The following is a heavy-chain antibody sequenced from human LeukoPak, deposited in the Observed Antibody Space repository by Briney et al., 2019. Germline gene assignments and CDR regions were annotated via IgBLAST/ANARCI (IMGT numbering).Heavy chain of an antibody. Sequence: GGSLRLSCSTSGFTFGDYAMNWFRQAPGKGLEWVANIKQDGSEKYYVDSVKGRFTISRDNAKNSLYLQMNSLRAEDTAVYYCARDRAVFGVVINDYWGQGTLVTVSS. CDR1: GFTFGDYA. CDR2: IKQDGSEK. D-gene: IGHD3-3*01. CDR3: ARDRAVFGVVINDY. J-gene: IGHJ4*02. V-gene: IGHV3-7*03.